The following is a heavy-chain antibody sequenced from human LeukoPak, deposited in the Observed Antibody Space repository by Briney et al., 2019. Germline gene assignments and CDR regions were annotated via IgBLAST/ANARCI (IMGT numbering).Heavy chain of an antibody. V-gene: IGHV3-30*03. CDR3: AREGFWSGYRMYNWFDP. J-gene: IGHJ5*02. D-gene: IGHD3-3*01. Sequence: GGSLRLSCAASGFTFSSYGMHWVRQAPGKGLEWVAVISYDGSNKYYADSVKGRFTISRDNSKNTLYLQMNSLRAEDTAVYYCAREGFWSGYRMYNWFDPWGQGTLVTVSS. CDR1: GFTFSSYG. CDR2: ISYDGSNK.